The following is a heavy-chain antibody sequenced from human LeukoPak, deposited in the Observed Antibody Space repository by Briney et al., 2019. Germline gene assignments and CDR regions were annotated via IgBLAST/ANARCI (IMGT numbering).Heavy chain of an antibody. CDR1: GASVSGSAYY. V-gene: IGHV4-39*07. Sequence: PSETLSLTCSVSGASVSGSAYYWGWIRQPPGKGLEWIGNIYYTGSTYYNASLKSRVTISIDTSKNQFSLKLSSVTAADTAVYYCARERPPYYYDSSGYYPYYYYMDVWGKGTTVTVSS. J-gene: IGHJ6*03. CDR3: ARERPPYYYDSSGYYPYYYYMDV. D-gene: IGHD3-22*01. CDR2: IYYTGST.